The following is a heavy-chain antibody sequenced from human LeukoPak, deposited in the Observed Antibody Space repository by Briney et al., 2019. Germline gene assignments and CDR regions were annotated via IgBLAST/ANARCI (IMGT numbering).Heavy chain of an antibody. Sequence: SETLSLTCTVSGGSINSYYWSWIRQPPGKGLEWIGYIYDSGSTNYNPSLKSRVTISVDTSKNQFSLKLSSVTAADTAVYYCASGRDSSGSFDYWGQGTLVTVSS. CDR2: IYDSGST. CDR1: GGSINSYY. D-gene: IGHD3-22*01. CDR3: ASGRDSSGSFDY. V-gene: IGHV4-59*01. J-gene: IGHJ4*02.